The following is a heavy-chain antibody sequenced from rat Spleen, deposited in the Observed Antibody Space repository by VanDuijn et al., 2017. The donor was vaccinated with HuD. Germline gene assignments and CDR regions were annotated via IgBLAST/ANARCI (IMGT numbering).Heavy chain of an antibody. CDR2: ITNAAGKV. CDR3: ARLNNYFDY. CDR1: GFTFNNYW. V-gene: IGHV5-31*01. D-gene: IGHD1-5*01. J-gene: IGHJ2*01. Sequence: EVQLVESGGGLVQPGRSLKLSCVASGFTFNNYWMTWIRQAPGKGLEWVASITNAAGKVHYPDSVKGRFTISRDNAKSTLYLQMYSLRSEDTATYYCARLNNYFDYWGQGVMVTVSS.